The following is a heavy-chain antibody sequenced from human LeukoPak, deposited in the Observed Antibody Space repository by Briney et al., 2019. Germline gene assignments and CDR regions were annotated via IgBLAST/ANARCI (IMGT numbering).Heavy chain of an antibody. V-gene: IGHV3-30*03. J-gene: IGHJ4*02. CDR1: GFTFSSYG. D-gene: IGHD6-19*01. Sequence: GGSLRLSCAASGFTFSSYGMHWVRQAPGKGLEWVAVISYDGSNKYYADSVKGRFTISRDNSKNTLYLQMNSLRAEGTAVYYCARGHSGWYDYWGQGTLVTVSS. CDR2: ISYDGSNK. CDR3: ARGHSGWYDY.